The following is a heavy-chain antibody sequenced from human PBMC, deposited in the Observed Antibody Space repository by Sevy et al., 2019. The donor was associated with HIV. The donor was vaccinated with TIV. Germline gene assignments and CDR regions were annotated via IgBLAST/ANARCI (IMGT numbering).Heavy chain of an antibody. J-gene: IGHJ4*02. V-gene: IGHV3-7*01. CDR2: MKEDGGER. Sequence: GGSLRLSCAASGFTFSSYWMSWVRQAPGKGLEWVATMKEDGGERNYVDSVKGRFTIPRDNAKNSLYLQMNSLGAEDTAVYYCVREGVGGYSYSLDCWGQGTLVTVSS. CDR1: GFTFSSYW. CDR3: VREGVGGYSYSLDC. D-gene: IGHD5-18*01.